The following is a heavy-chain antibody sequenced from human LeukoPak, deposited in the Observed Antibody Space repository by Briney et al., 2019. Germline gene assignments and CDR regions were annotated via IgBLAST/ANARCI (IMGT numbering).Heavy chain of an antibody. V-gene: IGHV1-69*13. CDR1: GGTFSSYA. D-gene: IGHD2-15*01. Sequence: SVKVSCKASGGTFSSYAISWVRQAPGQGLEWMGGIIPIFGTANYAQKFHGRVTITADESTSTAYMELSSLRSEDTAVYYCASGYYSGGSCYSFERYFDYWGQGTLVTVSS. CDR2: IIPIFGTA. J-gene: IGHJ4*02. CDR3: ASGYYSGGSCYSFERYFDY.